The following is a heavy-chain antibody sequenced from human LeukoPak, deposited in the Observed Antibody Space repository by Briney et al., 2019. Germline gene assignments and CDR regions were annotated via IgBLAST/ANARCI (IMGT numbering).Heavy chain of an antibody. J-gene: IGHJ4*02. D-gene: IGHD1-1*01. CDR3: ARGVGTTPYFDY. CDR1: GYTFTGYY. V-gene: IGHV1-2*02. CDR2: INPNSGGT. Sequence: ASVKVSCKASGYTFTGYYMHWVRQAPGQGLEWMGWINPNSGGTNYAQKFQGRVTMTRDTSISTAYMELSRLRSDDTAVYYCARGVGTTPYFDYWDQGTLVTVSS.